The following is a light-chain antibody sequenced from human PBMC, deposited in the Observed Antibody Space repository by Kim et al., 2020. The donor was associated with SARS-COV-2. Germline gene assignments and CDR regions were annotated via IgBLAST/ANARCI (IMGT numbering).Light chain of an antibody. CDR2: GAS. CDR1: QTVSAN. CDR3: QQYYDWWT. J-gene: IGKJ1*01. Sequence: SVSRGQRVTLACRASQTVSANLAWYQQKPGQAPRLLIYGASTKATGVPARFSGSGSGTEFTLTISSLQSEDFAVYYWQQYYDWWTFGQGTKVDIK. V-gene: IGKV3-15*01.